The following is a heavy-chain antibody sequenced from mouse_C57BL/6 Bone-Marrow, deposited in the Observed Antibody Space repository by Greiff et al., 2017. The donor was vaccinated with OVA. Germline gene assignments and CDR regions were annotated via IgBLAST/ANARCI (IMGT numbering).Heavy chain of an antibody. V-gene: IGHV1-82*01. Sequence: QVQLQQSGPELVKPGASVKISCKASGYAFSSSWMNWVKQRPGKGLEWIGRIYPGDGDTNYNGKFKGKATLTADKSSSTAYMQLSSLTSEDAAVYFCAKSYHAVDYWGQGTTLTVSS. CDR3: AKSYHAVDY. CDR1: GYAFSSSW. CDR2: IYPGDGDT. J-gene: IGHJ2*01.